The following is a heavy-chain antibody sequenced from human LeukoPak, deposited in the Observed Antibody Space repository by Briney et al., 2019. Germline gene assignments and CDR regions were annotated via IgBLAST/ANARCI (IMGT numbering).Heavy chain of an antibody. D-gene: IGHD3-22*01. CDR2: IWYGGSNK. Sequence: GGSLRLSCAASGFTFSSYGMHWVRQAPGKGLEWVAVIWYGGSNKYYADSVKGRFTISRDNSKNTLYLQMNSLRAEDTAVYYCAKDGGLYYYDSSGRLDYWGQGTLVTVSS. CDR3: AKDGGLYYYDSSGRLDY. J-gene: IGHJ4*02. CDR1: GFTFSSYG. V-gene: IGHV3-30*02.